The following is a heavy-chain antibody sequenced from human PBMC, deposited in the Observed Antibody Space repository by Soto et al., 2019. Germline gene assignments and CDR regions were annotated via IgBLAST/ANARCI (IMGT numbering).Heavy chain of an antibody. CDR2: IDTDGGGT. J-gene: IGHJ4*02. D-gene: IGHD4-17*01. V-gene: IGHV3-74*01. CDR3: ATVFDV. CDR1: GFTFRSHR. Sequence: EVQLVESGGGLVQPGGSLRVSCAASGFTFRSHRIHWVRQAPGKGLEWVSRIDTDGGGTSYADSVKGRFTISTDNAENTVCLQMSGLRVGDTAVYYCATVFDVWGQGTLVTVSS.